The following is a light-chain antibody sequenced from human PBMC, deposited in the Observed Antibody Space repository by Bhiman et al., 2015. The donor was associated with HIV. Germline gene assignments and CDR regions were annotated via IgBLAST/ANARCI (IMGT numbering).Light chain of an antibody. CDR2: EVN. V-gene: IGLV2-8*01. CDR3: ASFVRSSSFGAV. Sequence: QSALSQPPSASGSPGQSVTISCTGSINDVGGYNFVAWYQQHPGKAPKLIIYEVNRRPSGVPDRFSGSKSGNTASLTVSGLQTDDEADYFCASFVRSSSFGAVFGGGTKLTVL. CDR1: INDVGGYNF. J-gene: IGLJ2*01.